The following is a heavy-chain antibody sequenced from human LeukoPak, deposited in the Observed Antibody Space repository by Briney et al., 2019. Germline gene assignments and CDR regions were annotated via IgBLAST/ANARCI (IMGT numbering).Heavy chain of an antibody. Sequence: TGGSLRLSCAASGFTFDDYGMSWVRQAPGKGLEWVSGINWNGGNTGYADSVKGRFTISRDNSKNTLYLQMNSLRAEDTAVYYCAKDRSGSYNEDYFDYWGQGTLVTVSS. CDR2: INWNGGNT. CDR3: AKDRSGSYNEDYFDY. D-gene: IGHD1-26*01. J-gene: IGHJ4*02. V-gene: IGHV3-20*04. CDR1: GFTFDDYG.